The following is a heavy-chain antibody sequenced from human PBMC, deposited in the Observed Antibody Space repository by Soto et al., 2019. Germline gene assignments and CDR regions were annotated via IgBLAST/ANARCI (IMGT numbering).Heavy chain of an antibody. D-gene: IGHD3-22*01. V-gene: IGHV1-46*01. J-gene: IGHJ6*02. CDR3: AREASGESSGTHYYYYGMDV. CDR1: GHTFTSYY. CDR2: INPSGGST. Sequence: ASVKVSCKASGHTFTSYYMHWVRQAPGQGLEWLGIINPSGGSTSYAQKFQGRVTMTRDTSTSTVYMELSSLRSEDTAVYYCAREASGESSGTHYYYYGMDVWGQGTTVTVSS.